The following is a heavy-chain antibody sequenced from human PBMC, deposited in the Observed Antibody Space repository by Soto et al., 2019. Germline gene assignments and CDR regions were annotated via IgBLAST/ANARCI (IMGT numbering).Heavy chain of an antibody. D-gene: IGHD1-26*01. CDR3: ASEGGATGFDY. CDR2: IYYSGST. V-gene: IGHV4-61*01. Sequence: SETLSLTCTVSGGSVSSGSYYWSWIRQPPGKGLEWIGYIYYSGSTNYNPSLKSRVTISVDTSKNQFSLKLSSVTAADTAVYYCASEGGATGFDYWGQGTLVTVSS. CDR1: GGSVSSGSYY. J-gene: IGHJ4*02.